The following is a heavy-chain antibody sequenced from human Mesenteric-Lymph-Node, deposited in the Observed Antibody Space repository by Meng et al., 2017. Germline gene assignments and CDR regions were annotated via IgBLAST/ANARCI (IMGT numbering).Heavy chain of an antibody. D-gene: IGHD1-26*01. J-gene: IGHJ4*02. Sequence: GQVVQSGAGVKKPGASVKVSCKASGGTFSSYAISWVRQAPGQGLEWMGGIIPIFGTANYAQKFQGRVTITADKSTSTAYMELSSLRSEDTAVYYCARVIGADSGSYLFDYWGQGTLVTVSS. CDR2: IIPIFGTA. V-gene: IGHV1-69*06. CDR3: ARVIGADSGSYLFDY. CDR1: GGTFSSYA.